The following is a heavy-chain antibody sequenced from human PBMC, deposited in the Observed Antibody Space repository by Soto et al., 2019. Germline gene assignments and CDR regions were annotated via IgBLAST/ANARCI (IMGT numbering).Heavy chain of an antibody. J-gene: IGHJ4*02. CDR1: GGSISSYY. CDR2: IYYSGST. D-gene: IGHD4-17*01. Sequence: LSLTCTVSGGSISSYYWSWIRQPPGKGLEWIGYIYYSGSTNYNPSLKSRVTISVDTSKNQFSLKMNSVTAADTAVYYCARRYGWTLDYWGQGTLVTVSS. V-gene: IGHV4-59*08. CDR3: ARRYGWTLDY.